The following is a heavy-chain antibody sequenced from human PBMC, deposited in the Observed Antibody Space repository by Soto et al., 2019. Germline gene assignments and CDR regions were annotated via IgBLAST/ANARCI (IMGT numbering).Heavy chain of an antibody. CDR2: FDPEDGET. Sequence: SVKVSCKVSGYTLTELSMHRGRQAPGKGLEWMGGFDPEDGETIYAQKFQGRVTMTEDTSTDTAYMELSSLRSEDTAVYYCATDLGGPGRFDPWGQGTLVTVSS. D-gene: IGHD2-15*01. CDR1: GYTLTELS. CDR3: ATDLGGPGRFDP. V-gene: IGHV1-24*01. J-gene: IGHJ5*02.